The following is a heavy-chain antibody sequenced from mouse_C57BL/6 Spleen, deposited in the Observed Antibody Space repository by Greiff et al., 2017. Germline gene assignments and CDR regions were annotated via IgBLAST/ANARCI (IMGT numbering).Heavy chain of an antibody. J-gene: IGHJ4*01. CDR3: ARRDIWAMDY. D-gene: IGHD1-1*02. V-gene: IGHV1-18*01. CDR1: GYTFTDYN. CDR2: ITPNNGGT. Sequence: VQLQQSGPELVKPGASVKIPCKASGYTFTDYNMDWVKQSHGKSLEWIGDITPNNGGTIYNQKFKGKATLTVDKSSSTAYMELRSLTSEDTAVXYCARRDIWAMDYWGQGTSVTGSS.